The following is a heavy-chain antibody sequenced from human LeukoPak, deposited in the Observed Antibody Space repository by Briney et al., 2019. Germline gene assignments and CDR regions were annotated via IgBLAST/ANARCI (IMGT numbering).Heavy chain of an antibody. CDR1: GGSISSSNW. CDR3: ARVRYFDWLSRPRPYFDY. J-gene: IGHJ4*02. Sequence: SETLSLTCAVSGGSISSSNWWSWVRQPPGKGLEWIGEIYHSGSTNYNPSLKSRVTISVDKSKNQFSLKLSSVTAADTAVYYCARVRYFDWLSRPRPYFDYWGQGTLVTVSS. V-gene: IGHV4-4*02. CDR2: IYHSGST. D-gene: IGHD3-9*01.